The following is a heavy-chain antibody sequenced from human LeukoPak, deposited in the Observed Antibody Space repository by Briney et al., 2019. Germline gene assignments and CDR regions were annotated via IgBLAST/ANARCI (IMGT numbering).Heavy chain of an antibody. CDR2: NSGSGGST. CDR1: GFTFSSYA. D-gene: IGHD3-22*01. V-gene: IGHV3-23*01. J-gene: IGHJ4*02. Sequence: PGGSLRLSCAASGFTFSSYAMSWVRQAPGKGLEWVSANSGSGGSTNYADSVKGRFTISRDNSKNTLYLQMNSLRAEDTAVYYCAKDPTHYYDSSGYYYWGQGTLVTVSS. CDR3: AKDPTHYYDSSGYYY.